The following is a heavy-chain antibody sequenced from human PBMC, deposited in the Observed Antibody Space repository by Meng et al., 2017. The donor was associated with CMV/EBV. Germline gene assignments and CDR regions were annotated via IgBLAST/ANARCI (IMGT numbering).Heavy chain of an antibody. V-gene: IGHV4-39*07. CDR2: IHYGGTT. J-gene: IGHJ3*02. D-gene: IGHD3-22*01. CDR1: GVSISSSTYY. CDR3: ARDGERGYYDSSGYYLPTLVFDI. Sequence: GSLRLSCTVSGVSISSSTYYWGWIRQPPGKGLEWIGSIHYGGTTYHNPSLKSRVTISVDTSNNQISLKLSSVTAADTAVYYCARDGERGYYDSSGYYLPTLVFDIWGQGTMVTVSS.